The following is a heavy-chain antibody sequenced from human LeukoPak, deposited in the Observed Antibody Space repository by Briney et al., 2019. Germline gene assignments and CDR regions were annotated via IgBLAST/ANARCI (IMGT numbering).Heavy chain of an antibody. Sequence: SVKVSCKASGGTFSSYAISWVRQAPGQGLEWMGGIIPIFGTANYAQKFQGRVTITTDESTSTAYMELSSLRSEDTAVYYCARFSSGWGAFDYWGQGTLVTVSS. CDR1: GGTFSSYA. CDR3: ARFSSGWGAFDY. CDR2: IIPIFGTA. J-gene: IGHJ4*02. V-gene: IGHV1-69*05. D-gene: IGHD6-19*01.